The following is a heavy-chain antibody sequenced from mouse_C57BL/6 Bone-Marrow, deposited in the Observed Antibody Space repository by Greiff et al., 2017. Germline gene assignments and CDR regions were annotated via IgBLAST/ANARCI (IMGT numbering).Heavy chain of an antibody. CDR3: TTDYGNFFPF. J-gene: IGHJ2*01. V-gene: IGHV14-4*01. Sequence: VQLQQSGAELVRPGASVKLSCTASGFNIKDDYMHWVKQRPEQGLEWIGWIDPENGDTEYASKFQGKATITADTSSNTAYLQLSSLTSEDTAVYYCTTDYGNFFPFWGQGTTLTVSS. CDR2: IDPENGDT. CDR1: GFNIKDDY. D-gene: IGHD2-1*01.